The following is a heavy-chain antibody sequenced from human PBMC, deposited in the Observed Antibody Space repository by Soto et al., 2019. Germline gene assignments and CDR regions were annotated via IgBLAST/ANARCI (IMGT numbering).Heavy chain of an antibody. V-gene: IGHV1-69*01. J-gene: IGHJ6*02. Sequence: QVQLVQSGAEVKKPGSSVKVSCKVSGGTFSSHSINWVRQAPGQGPEWMGGIIPIFGTEHYAQKFQGRVTSTADESTSTAYMELSSLTSEDTALYYCSTSVYCSTTRCYYYYGLGVWGQGTTVIVSS. CDR1: GGTFSSHS. CDR3: STSVYCSTTRCYYYYGLGV. CDR2: IIPIFGTE. D-gene: IGHD2-2*01.